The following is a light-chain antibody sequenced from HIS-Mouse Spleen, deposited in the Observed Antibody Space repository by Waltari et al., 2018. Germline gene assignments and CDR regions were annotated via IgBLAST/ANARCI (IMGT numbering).Light chain of an antibody. CDR2: GAS. CDR1: QSVSSSY. V-gene: IGKV3-20*01. J-gene: IGKJ4*01. CDR3: QQYGSSPPALT. Sequence: EIVLTQSPGTLSLSPGARATLSCRASQSVSSSYLAWYQQTPGQAPRLLIYGASSRATGIPDRFSGSGSGTDFTLTISRLEPEDFAVYYCQQYGSSPPALTFGGGTKVEIK.